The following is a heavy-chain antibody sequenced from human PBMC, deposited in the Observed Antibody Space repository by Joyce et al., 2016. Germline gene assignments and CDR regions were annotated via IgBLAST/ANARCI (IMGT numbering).Heavy chain of an antibody. V-gene: IGHV3-30*03. CDR3: AGGILTGYFDY. CDR1: GFTFCNYG. D-gene: IGHD3-9*01. Sequence: QGQLVESGGGVVQPGRSLRLSCAASGFTFCNYGMHWVRQARGEGLEGVAVISYDGSNKHYGDSVKGRCAISRDNAKNTLYLQMNSLRAEDTAVYYCAGGILTGYFDYWGQGTLVTVSS. CDR2: ISYDGSNK. J-gene: IGHJ4*02.